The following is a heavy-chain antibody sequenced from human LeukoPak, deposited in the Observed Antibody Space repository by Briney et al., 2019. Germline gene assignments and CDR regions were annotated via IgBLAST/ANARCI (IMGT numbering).Heavy chain of an antibody. Sequence: SETLSLTCTVSGYSISSGYYWGWIRQPPGKGLEWIGSIYHSGSTYYNPSLKSRVTISVDTSKNQFSLKLSSVTAADTAVYYCARTYYYDSSGYLDYFDYWGQGTLVTVSS. CDR2: IYHSGST. J-gene: IGHJ4*02. CDR1: GYSISSGYY. D-gene: IGHD3-22*01. V-gene: IGHV4-38-2*02. CDR3: ARTYYYDSSGYLDYFDY.